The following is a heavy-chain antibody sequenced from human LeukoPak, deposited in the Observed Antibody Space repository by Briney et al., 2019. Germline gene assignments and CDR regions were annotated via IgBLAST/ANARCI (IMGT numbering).Heavy chain of an antibody. V-gene: IGHV3-7*01. Sequence: GGSLRLSCEASGFTFSAYWMTWVRQAPGKGLEWVANIKLDGSQTYYVDSVKGRFTISRDNAKNSLYLQMNSLRAEDTAVYYCARATEVRGVYWGQGTLVTVSS. CDR3: ARATEVRGVY. J-gene: IGHJ4*02. CDR1: GFTFSAYW. D-gene: IGHD3-10*01. CDR2: IKLDGSQT.